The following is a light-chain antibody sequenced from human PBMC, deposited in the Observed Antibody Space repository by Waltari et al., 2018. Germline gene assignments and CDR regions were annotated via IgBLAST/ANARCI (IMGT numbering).Light chain of an antibody. CDR3: QQYGYSPYP. V-gene: IGKV3-20*01. Sequence: DMLSTQSTVTLSLSSADRATVSCRARQSVSSSYLAWYQQKPGQAPRLLIYGASSRATGIPDRFSGSGSGTDFTLTISRLEPEDFAVYYCQQYGYSPYPFGQGTKLEI. CDR2: GAS. CDR1: QSVSSSY. J-gene: IGKJ2*01.